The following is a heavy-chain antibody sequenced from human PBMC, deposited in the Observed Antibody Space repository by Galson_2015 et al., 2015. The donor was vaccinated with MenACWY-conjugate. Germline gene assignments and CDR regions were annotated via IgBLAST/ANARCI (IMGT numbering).Heavy chain of an antibody. CDR1: GISFRSYA. CDR2: ISYGGGNT. J-gene: IGHJ4*02. Sequence: SLRLSCAVSGISFRSYAMSWVRQAPGKGLEWVSVISYGGGNTYYADSVTGRFTMSRDNSKNTLYLQMSSLRVEDTAVYYCAKGSSRSAAAGASSDYWGQGTLVTVSS. D-gene: IGHD6-13*01. CDR3: AKGSSRSAAAGASSDY. V-gene: IGHV3-23*01.